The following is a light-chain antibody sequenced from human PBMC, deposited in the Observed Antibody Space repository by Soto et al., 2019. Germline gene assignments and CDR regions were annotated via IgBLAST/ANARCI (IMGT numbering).Light chain of an antibody. J-gene: IGKJ2*01. CDR2: AAS. Sequence: AIQMTQSPSSLSASVGDRVTIACRASQGIKNDLAWYQQKPGRAPKLLIYAASSFHSGVPSRFSGSGSGTDFTLTISSLQPEDFATYYCLQDYSYPYTFGQGTKVDIK. CDR3: LQDYSYPYT. CDR1: QGIKND. V-gene: IGKV1-6*01.